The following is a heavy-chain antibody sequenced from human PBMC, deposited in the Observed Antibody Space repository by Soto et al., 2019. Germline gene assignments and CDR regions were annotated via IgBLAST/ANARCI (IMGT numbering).Heavy chain of an antibody. CDR1: GFTFSTYG. Sequence: GGSLRLSCAASGFTFSTYGMHWVRQVPGKGLDWVAVVSYDGKNKYYPQSVKGRFTISRDNAKNTLFLQMASLKTEDTAVYFCARGYSYQDYWGQGTVVTVSS. CDR3: ARGYSYQDY. D-gene: IGHD5-18*01. J-gene: IGHJ4*02. V-gene: IGHV3-30*03. CDR2: VSYDGKNK.